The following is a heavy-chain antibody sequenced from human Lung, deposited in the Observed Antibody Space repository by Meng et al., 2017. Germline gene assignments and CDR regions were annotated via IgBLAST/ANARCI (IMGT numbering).Heavy chain of an antibody. Sequence: QVKLVKSGAEVQKHGSSVKVSCKDSGGTFTTYTFNWVRQAHGHGLDWMGQIIPVLGIANYAQKFQGRVTITADKSTSTAYMELSSLTHDDTAIYFCATEYCGSTSCYVDFWGQGTLVTVSS. CDR3: ATEYCGSTSCYVDF. D-gene: IGHD2-2*01. CDR1: GGTFTTYT. CDR2: IIPVLGIA. V-gene: IGHV1-69*10. J-gene: IGHJ4*02.